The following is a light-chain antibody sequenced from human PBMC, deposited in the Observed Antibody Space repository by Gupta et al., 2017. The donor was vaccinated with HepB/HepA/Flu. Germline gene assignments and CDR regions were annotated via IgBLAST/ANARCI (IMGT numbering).Light chain of an antibody. J-gene: IGKJ1*01. CDR2: GAS. CDR3: LHEDNSPRT. CDR1: QFIRND. Sequence: AIQMTQSPSSLSASVGDRVTITCRASQFIRNDLAWYQQKPGKAPQLLIYGASTLQSGVPSRFSGSGSDTDFTLTISSLQPEDFATYYCLHEDNSPRTFGQGTKVEIK. V-gene: IGKV1-6*01.